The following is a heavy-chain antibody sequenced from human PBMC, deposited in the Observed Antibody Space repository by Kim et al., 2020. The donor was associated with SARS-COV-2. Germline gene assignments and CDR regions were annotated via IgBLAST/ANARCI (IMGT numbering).Heavy chain of an antibody. V-gene: IGHV1-46*01. CDR3: AREAPQTSYFDN. Sequence: TFAQNFQGRVTVTRDTSTSTVYMELSTLRSEDTAVYYCAREAPQTSYFDNWGQGTLVTVSS. J-gene: IGHJ4*02.